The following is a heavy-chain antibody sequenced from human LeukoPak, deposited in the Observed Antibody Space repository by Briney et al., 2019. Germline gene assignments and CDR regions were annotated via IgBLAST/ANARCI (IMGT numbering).Heavy chain of an antibody. D-gene: IGHD3-16*02. V-gene: IGHV3-53*01. CDR3: AREADYVWGSYRYYED. CDR1: GFTVSSNY. J-gene: IGHJ4*02. CDR2: IYSGGST. Sequence: GGSLRLSCAASGFTVSSNYMSWVRQAPGKGLEWVSVIYSGGSTYYADSVKGRFTISRDNSKNTLYLQMNSLRAEDTAVYYCAREADYVWGSYRYYEDWGQGTLVTVSS.